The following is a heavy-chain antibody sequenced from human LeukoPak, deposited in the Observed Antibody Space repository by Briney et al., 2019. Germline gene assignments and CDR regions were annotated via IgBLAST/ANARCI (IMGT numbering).Heavy chain of an antibody. CDR1: GFTFSMYW. CDR3: ARDSRRGELPNY. J-gene: IGHJ4*02. V-gene: IGHV3-7*05. D-gene: IGHD1-7*01. CDR2: IKEDGSEK. Sequence: GGSLRLSCAASGFTFSMYWTSWVRQAPGKGLEWVANIKEDGSEKYYVDSVRGRFTISRDNAKNSLFLQMNSLRAEDTAMYYCARDSRRGELPNYWGQGTLVTVSS.